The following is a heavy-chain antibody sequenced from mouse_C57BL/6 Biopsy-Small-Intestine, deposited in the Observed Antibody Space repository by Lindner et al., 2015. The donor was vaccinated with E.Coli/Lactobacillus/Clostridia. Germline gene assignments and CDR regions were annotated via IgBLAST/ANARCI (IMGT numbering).Heavy chain of an antibody. CDR1: GYSFTDYN. CDR3: AIRTYGGAFDY. Sequence: VRLVALVKISCKASGYSFTDYNMNWVKQSNGKRLEWIGVINPNYGTTSYNQKFKGKATLTVDQSSSTAYMQLNSLTSEDSAVYSCAIRTYGGAFDYWGQGTTLTVSP. V-gene: IGHV1-39*01. CDR2: INPNYGTT. D-gene: IGHD5-1*01. J-gene: IGHJ2*01.